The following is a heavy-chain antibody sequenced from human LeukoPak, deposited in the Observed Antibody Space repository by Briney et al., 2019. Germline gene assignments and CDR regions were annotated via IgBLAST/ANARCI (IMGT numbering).Heavy chain of an antibody. Sequence: GGSLRLSCAASGFTFRNYGMSWVRQAPGKGLEWLANIKLDGSDQHYADSVKGRFTISRDNAKNSLYLQMNSLRAEDTAVYYCARGNGDYGVAFDIWGQGIMVTVSS. CDR3: ARGNGDYGVAFDI. CDR2: IKLDGSDQ. V-gene: IGHV3-7*01. CDR1: GFTFRNYG. J-gene: IGHJ3*02. D-gene: IGHD4-17*01.